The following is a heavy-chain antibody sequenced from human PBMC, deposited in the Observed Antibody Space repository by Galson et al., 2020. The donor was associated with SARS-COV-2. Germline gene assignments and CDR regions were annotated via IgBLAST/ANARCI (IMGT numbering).Heavy chain of an antibody. CDR2: VFANGRT. J-gene: IGHJ6*02. CDR3: VRGHIVIIPLNMDV. Sequence: SETLSLTCSVTGDSVNSDSSYWSWIRQSPGRGLEWIGHVFANGRTNYNSSLKTRVTISINTPKNQFSLKLRSVTAVDTALYFCVRGHIVIIPLNMDVWGQGTAVTVSS. V-gene: IGHV4-61*01. CDR1: GDSVNSDSSY. D-gene: IGHD2-21*01.